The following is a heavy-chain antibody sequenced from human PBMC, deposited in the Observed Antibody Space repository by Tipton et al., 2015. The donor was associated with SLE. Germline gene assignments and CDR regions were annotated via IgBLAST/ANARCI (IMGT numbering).Heavy chain of an antibody. CDR2: IWYDGANE. D-gene: IGHD2-15*01. CDR3: VKDNRYCSGGFCYSDDYFDY. V-gene: IGHV3-33*06. CDR1: GFTFSNYG. J-gene: IGHJ4*02. Sequence: SLRLSCVASGFTFSNYGIHWVRQAPGKGLEWVAVIWYDGANEYYADSVKGRFTVSRDNSKNTAYLQLNSLRAEDTAVYYCVKDNRYCSGGFCYSDDYFDYWGQGTLVTVSS.